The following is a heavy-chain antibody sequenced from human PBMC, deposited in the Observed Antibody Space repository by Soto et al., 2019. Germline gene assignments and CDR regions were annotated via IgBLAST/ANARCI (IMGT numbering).Heavy chain of an antibody. CDR2: IKSKTDGGTT. J-gene: IGHJ6*01. Sequence: GGSLRLSCAASGFTFSNAWMSWVRQAPGNGLEWVGRIKSKTDGGTTDYAAPVKGRFTISRDDPKNTLYLQMNSLKTEDTAVYYCTSFTWVYYYGMDVWGEGTKVTVCS. CDR3: TSFTWVYYYGMDV. CDR1: GFTFSNAW. V-gene: IGHV3-15*01. D-gene: IGHD7-27*01.